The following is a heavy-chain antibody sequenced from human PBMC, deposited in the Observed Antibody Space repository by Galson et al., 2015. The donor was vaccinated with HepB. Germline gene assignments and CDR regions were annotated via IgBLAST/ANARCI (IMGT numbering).Heavy chain of an antibody. CDR3: ARVGHGAAGNLTLPEY. J-gene: IGHJ3*01. Sequence: SLRLSCAASGFTFSSYAMHWVRQAPGKGLEWVAVISYDGSNKYYADSVKGRFTISRDNSKNTLYLQMNSLRAEDTAVYYCARVGHGAAGNLTLPEYWGQGTMVTVSS. D-gene: IGHD6-13*01. CDR1: GFTFSSYA. CDR2: ISYDGSNK. V-gene: IGHV3-30*04.